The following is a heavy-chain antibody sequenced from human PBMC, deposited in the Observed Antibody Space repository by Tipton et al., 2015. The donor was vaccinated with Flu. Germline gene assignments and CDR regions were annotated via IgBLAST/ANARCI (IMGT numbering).Heavy chain of an antibody. CDR3: ARGERDSSSWYPYHFDY. J-gene: IGHJ4*02. CDR2: IFHSGST. Sequence: TLSLTCAVSGGSISSGNWWSWVRQPPGRGLEWIGEIFHSGSTNYNPSLKSRVTISVDKSKKQFSLKLSSVTAADTAVYYCARGERDSSSWYPYHFDYWGQGTLVTVS. D-gene: IGHD6-13*01. CDR1: GGSISSGNW. V-gene: IGHV4-4*02.